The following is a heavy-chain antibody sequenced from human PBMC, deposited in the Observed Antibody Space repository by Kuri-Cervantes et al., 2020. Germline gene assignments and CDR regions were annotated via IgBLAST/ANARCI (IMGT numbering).Heavy chain of an antibody. Sequence: SVKVSCKASGGTFSSYAISWVRQAPGQGLEWMGGIIPIFGTANYTQKFQGRVTITADESTSTAYMELSSLRSEDTAVYYCARTTRIQLWLMDVWGQGTTVTVSS. CDR1: GGTFSSYA. D-gene: IGHD5-18*01. J-gene: IGHJ6*02. V-gene: IGHV1-69*13. CDR3: ARTTRIQLWLMDV. CDR2: IIPIFGTA.